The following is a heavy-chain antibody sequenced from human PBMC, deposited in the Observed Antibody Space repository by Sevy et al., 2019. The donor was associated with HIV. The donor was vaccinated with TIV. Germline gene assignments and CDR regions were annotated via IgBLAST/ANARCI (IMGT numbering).Heavy chain of an antibody. V-gene: IGHV5-51*01. J-gene: IGHJ3*02. Sequence: GESLKISCKGSGYSFTSYWIGWVRQMPGKGLEWMGIIYPGDSDTTYSPSFQGQVTISADKSISTAYLQWSSLKASDTAMYYCARRAKYYYYSSGYEARWAFDIWGQGTMVTVSS. D-gene: IGHD3-22*01. CDR2: IYPGDSDT. CDR3: ARRAKYYYYSSGYEARWAFDI. CDR1: GYSFTSYW.